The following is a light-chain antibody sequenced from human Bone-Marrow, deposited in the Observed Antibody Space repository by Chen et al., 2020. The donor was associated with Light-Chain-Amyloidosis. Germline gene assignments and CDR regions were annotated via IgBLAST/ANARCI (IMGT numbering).Light chain of an antibody. Sequence: EIVLTQSPGTLSLSPGEGANLSCRASQTISSIYLTWYQQKFGQAPRLLIYGSSSRATGIPDRFTGSGSGTDFTLTINRLEPEDFAMYYCQQYGTSPLTFGGGTKVDIK. J-gene: IGKJ4*01. V-gene: IGKV3-20*01. CDR2: GSS. CDR3: QQYGTSPLT. CDR1: QTISSIY.